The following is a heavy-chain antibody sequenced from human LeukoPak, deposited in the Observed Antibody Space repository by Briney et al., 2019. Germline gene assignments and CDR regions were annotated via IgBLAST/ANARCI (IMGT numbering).Heavy chain of an antibody. Sequence: SGGSLRLSCAASGFTFSSYAMSWVRQAPGKGLEWASAISGSGGSTCYADSVKGRFTISRDNSKNTLYLQMNSLRAEDTAVYYCAKDNLIAAAGLFDYWGQGTLVTVSS. CDR3: AKDNLIAAAGLFDY. D-gene: IGHD6-13*01. CDR1: GFTFSSYA. CDR2: ISGSGGST. J-gene: IGHJ4*02. V-gene: IGHV3-23*01.